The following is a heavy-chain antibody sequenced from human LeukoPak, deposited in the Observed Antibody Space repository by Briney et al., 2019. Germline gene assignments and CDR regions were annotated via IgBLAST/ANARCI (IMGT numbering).Heavy chain of an antibody. CDR1: GGSISSYY. V-gene: IGHV4-59*01. J-gene: IGHJ4*02. D-gene: IGHD3-22*01. CDR2: IYYSGST. Sequence: SETLSLTCTVSGGSISSYYWSWLRQPPGKGLEWIGYIYYSGSTNYNPSLKSRVTISVDTSKNQFSLKLSSVTAADTAVYYCARHYYDSSGYMKFDYWGQGTLVTVSS. CDR3: ARHYYDSSGYMKFDY.